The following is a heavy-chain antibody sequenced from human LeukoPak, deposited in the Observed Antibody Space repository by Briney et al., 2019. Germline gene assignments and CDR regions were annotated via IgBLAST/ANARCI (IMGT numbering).Heavy chain of an antibody. V-gene: IGHV5-51*01. CDR3: ARHFHSAWFAF. J-gene: IGHJ4*02. Sequence: GQSLRISCKCSGFDFTAYGIAWVRQMPGKDLEWMGNIYPGGSNGRYSPSFQGQVTMSADKSITTVYLQCSSLKAPDTHIYYCARHFHSAWFAFWGQGSLVTVSS. D-gene: IGHD5-18*01. CDR2: IYPGGSNG. CDR1: GFDFTAYG.